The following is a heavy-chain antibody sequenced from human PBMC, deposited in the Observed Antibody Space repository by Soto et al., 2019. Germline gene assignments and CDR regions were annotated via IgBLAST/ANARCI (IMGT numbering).Heavy chain of an antibody. V-gene: IGHV2-5*02. CDR3: AYRVTYRTYWEVGSFDH. Sequence: QITLKESGPTLVEPTESLTLTCSFSGFALTTSGVGVGWLRQAPGKALECLGIIYWDDDKRYNPSLKNRLTRSKDTSENQVVLSMTSMDPVDTATYFCAYRVTYRTYWEVGSFDHWGQGTLVTVS. D-gene: IGHD1-26*01. J-gene: IGHJ5*02. CDR2: IYWDDDK. CDR1: GFALTTSGVG.